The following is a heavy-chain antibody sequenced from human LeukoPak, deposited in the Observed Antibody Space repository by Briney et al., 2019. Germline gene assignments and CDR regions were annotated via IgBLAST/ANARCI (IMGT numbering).Heavy chain of an antibody. CDR1: GFTFSSYW. Sequence: PGGSLRLSCAASGFTFSSYWMDWVRQAPGKGLVWVSRINSDGSSTSYADSVKGRFTISRDNAKNTLYLQMNSLRAEDTAVYYCAREGCLMCVVVPAALDYWGQGTLVTVSS. V-gene: IGHV3-74*01. CDR3: AREGCLMCVVVPAALDY. D-gene: IGHD2-2*01. CDR2: INSDGSST. J-gene: IGHJ4*02.